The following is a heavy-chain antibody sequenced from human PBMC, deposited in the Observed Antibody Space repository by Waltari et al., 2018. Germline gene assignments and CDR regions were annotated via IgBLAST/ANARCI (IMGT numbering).Heavy chain of an antibody. CDR3: ARRPPAAGYSSGNFDY. CDR1: GGSVPGGGYY. CDR2: MYYGGST. J-gene: IGHJ4*02. V-gene: IGHV4-39*01. D-gene: IGHD6-19*01. Sequence: QLQLQESGPGLVKPSETLSLSCTVSGGSVPGGGYYWAWIRQSPGKGLEWIGSMYYGGSTYYNPSLKSRVTMSVDTSKNQFSLKLISVTAADTAVYYCARRPPAAGYSSGNFDYWGQGTLVTVSS.